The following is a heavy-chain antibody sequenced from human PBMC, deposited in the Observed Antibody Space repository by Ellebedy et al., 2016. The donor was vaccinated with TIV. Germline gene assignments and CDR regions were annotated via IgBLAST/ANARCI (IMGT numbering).Heavy chain of an antibody. CDR1: GFTFSAYW. V-gene: IGHV3-7*01. J-gene: IGHJ4*02. Sequence: GESLKISCAASGFTFSAYWMSWVRQTPGKGLEWVANIKQDGSEKYYMDSVKGRFTISRDNAKNSLYLQMNSLRAEDTAVYFCARSVVAIPGADWGQGTLVTVSS. CDR2: IKQDGSEK. D-gene: IGHD2-2*01. CDR3: ARSVVAIPGAD.